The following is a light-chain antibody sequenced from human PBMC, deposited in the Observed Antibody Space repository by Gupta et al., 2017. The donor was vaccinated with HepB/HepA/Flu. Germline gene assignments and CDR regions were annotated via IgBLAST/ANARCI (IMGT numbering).Light chain of an antibody. CDR3: QQDGTTPYT. Sequence: EIVLTQSPGTLSLSPGERVTLSCRASQSVSSNYLACYQHKPGQAPRVLIYGASSRATGIPDRFSGSGSGTDFTLSISILEPEDFAVYYCQQDGTTPYTFGQGTKLEIK. CDR1: QSVSSNY. V-gene: IGKV3-20*01. J-gene: IGKJ2*01. CDR2: GAS.